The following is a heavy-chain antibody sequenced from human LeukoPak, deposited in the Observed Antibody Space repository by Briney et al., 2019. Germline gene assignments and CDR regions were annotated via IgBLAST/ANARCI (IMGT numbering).Heavy chain of an antibody. V-gene: IGHV3-7*01. CDR3: ARFHYDSSGYEIDY. D-gene: IGHD3-22*01. CDR1: GFTFSSYW. J-gene: IGHJ4*02. CDR2: INKDGGEK. Sequence: GGSLRLSCAASGFTFSSYWMSWVRQAPGKGLEWVANINKDGGEKYYVDSVKGRFTISRDNAKNSLYLQMNSLRAEDTAVYYCARFHYDSSGYEIDYWGQGTLVTVSS.